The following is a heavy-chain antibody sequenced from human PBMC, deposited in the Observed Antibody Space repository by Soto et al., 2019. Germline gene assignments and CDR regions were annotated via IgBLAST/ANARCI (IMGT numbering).Heavy chain of an antibody. V-gene: IGHV3-30-3*01. Sequence: PGGSLRLSCAASGFTFSSYAMHWVRQAPGKGLEWVAVISYDGSNKYYADSVKGRFTTSRDNSKNTMYLQMNSLRVEDTAVYYCARGDEGWSDLDYFNSWGQGTQVTVSS. CDR1: GFTFSSYA. CDR3: ARGDEGWSDLDYFNS. CDR2: ISYDGSNK. J-gene: IGHJ4*02. D-gene: IGHD3-3*01.